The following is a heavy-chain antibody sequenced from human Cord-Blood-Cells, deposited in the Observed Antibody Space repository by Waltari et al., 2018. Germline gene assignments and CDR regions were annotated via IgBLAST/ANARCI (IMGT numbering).Heavy chain of an antibody. CDR2: INHSGST. Sequence: QVQLQQWGAGLLKPSETLSLTCAVYGGSFSGYYWSWLRQPQGKGLEWIGEINHSGSTNNSPSRKCRVTISVDTSKNQFSLKLSSVTAADTAVYYCARVMYYYYYVDVWGKGTTVTVSS. V-gene: IGHV4-34*01. CDR1: GGSFSGYY. J-gene: IGHJ6*03. CDR3: ARVMYYYYYVDV.